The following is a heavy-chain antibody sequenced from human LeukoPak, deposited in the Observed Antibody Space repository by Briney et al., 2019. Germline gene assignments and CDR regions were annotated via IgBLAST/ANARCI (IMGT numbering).Heavy chain of an antibody. CDR1: GGSFSGYY. CDR3: ARVGWSSRPPTI. D-gene: IGHD2-15*01. CDR2: INHSGST. Sequence: SETLSLTCAVYGGSFSGYYWSWIRQPPGKGLEWIGEINHSGSTNYNPSLKSRVTISVDTSKNQISLKLSSVTAADTAVYYCARVGWSSRPPTIWGQGTMVTVSS. J-gene: IGHJ3*02. V-gene: IGHV4-34*01.